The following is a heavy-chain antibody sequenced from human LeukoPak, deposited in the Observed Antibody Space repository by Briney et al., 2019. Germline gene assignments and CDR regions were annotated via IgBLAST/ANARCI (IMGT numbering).Heavy chain of an antibody. CDR1: GGSISSYY. CDR3: ARESYYYDSSGYRRFDY. J-gene: IGHJ4*02. D-gene: IGHD3-22*01. V-gene: IGHV4-4*07. Sequence: SETLSLTCTVSGGSISSYYWSWIRQPAGKGLEWIGRIYSSGSTNYNPSLKSRVTMSVDTSKNQFSLKLSSVTAADTAVYYCARESYYYDSSGYRRFDYWGQGTLVTVSS. CDR2: IYSSGST.